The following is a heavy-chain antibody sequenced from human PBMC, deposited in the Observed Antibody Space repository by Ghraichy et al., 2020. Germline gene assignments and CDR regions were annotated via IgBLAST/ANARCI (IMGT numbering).Heavy chain of an antibody. CDR2: IYYSGST. V-gene: IGHV4-39*01. CDR1: GGSISSSSYY. Sequence: SDTLSLTCTVSGGSISSSSYYWGWIRQPPGKGLEWIGSIYYSGSTYYNPSLKSRVTISVDTSKNQFSLKLSSVTAADTAVYYCARHVRGGILDYWGQGTLVTVSS. CDR3: ARHVRGGILDY. D-gene: IGHD3-10*02. J-gene: IGHJ4*02.